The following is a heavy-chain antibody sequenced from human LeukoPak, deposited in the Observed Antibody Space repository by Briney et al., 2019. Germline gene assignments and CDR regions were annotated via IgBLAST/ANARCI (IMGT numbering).Heavy chain of an antibody. J-gene: IGHJ4*02. V-gene: IGHV1-46*01. D-gene: IGHD6-19*01. Sequence: ASVKVSCKASGYTFTSSHMHWVRQAPGQGLEWMGRINPSGGSTRYAQKFQGRVTMTRDTSTSTVFMELSSLTSDDTAVYYCARDWDSYSSGWYGVDYWGQGTLVTVSS. CDR2: INPSGGST. CDR1: GYTFTSSH. CDR3: ARDWDSYSSGWYGVDY.